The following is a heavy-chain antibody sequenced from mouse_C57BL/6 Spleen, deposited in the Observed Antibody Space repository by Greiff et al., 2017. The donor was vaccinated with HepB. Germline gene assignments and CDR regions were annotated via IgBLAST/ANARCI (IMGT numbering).Heavy chain of an antibody. CDR1: GFTFNTYA. D-gene: IGHD2-5*01. Sequence: EVHLVESGGGLVQPKGSLKLSCAASGFTFNTYAMHWVRQAPGKGLEWVARIRSKSSNYATYYADSVKDRFTISRDDSQSMLYLQMNNLKTEDTAMYYCVRAFYYSNYVGYFDVWGTGTTVTVSS. V-gene: IGHV10-3*01. CDR3: VRAFYYSNYVGYFDV. CDR2: IRSKSSNYAT. J-gene: IGHJ1*03.